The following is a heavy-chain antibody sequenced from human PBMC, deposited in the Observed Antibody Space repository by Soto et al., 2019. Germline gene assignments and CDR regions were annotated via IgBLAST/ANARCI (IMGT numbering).Heavy chain of an antibody. V-gene: IGHV4-4*02. Sequence: QVQLQESGPGLVRPSETLSLTCGVSGASITSTNWWSWVRQPPGKGLEWIGGIFRGGSTNYNRSLKSRVTISVDKSKNQFSLRLTSVTAADTAVYYYARAILANPWFDPWGQGTLVSVDS. J-gene: IGHJ5*02. CDR2: IFRGGST. CDR1: GASITSTNW. CDR3: ARAILANPWFDP.